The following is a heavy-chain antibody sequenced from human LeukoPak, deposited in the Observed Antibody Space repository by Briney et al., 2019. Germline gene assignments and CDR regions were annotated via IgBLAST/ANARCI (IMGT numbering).Heavy chain of an antibody. Sequence: SETLSLTCTVSGGSISSYYWSWIRQPPGKGLEWIGYIYDSGSTHYNPSLKSRVTISVDTSKNQFSLNLNSETAADTAVYYCARQRRGDIWGQGTMVTVSS. CDR2: IYDSGST. V-gene: IGHV4-59*08. CDR1: GGSISSYY. CDR3: ARQRRGDI. J-gene: IGHJ3*02.